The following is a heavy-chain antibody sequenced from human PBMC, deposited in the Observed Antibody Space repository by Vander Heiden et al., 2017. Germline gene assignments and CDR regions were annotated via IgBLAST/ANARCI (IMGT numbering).Heavy chain of an antibody. CDR3: ARGVNDSPYYYYGMDV. CDR1: GVTFRDYY. V-gene: IGHV3-11*01. D-gene: IGHD1-1*01. CDR2: ISSSGSTI. J-gene: IGHJ6*02. Sequence: QVQLVESGGGLVKPGGSLSRSCAASGVTFRDYYMSWIRQAPGKGLEWVSYISSSGSTIYYADSVKGRFTISRDNAKNSLYLKMNSLRAEDTAVYYCARGVNDSPYYYYGMDVWGQGTTVTVSS.